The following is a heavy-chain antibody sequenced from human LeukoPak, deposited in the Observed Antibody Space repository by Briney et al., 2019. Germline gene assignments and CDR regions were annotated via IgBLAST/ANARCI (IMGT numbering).Heavy chain of an antibody. CDR2: IYHSGST. V-gene: IGHV4-38-2*02. CDR3: ARALSSSSGHDAFDI. CDR1: GYSISSGYY. Sequence: SETLSLTCTVSGYSISSGYYWGWIRQPPGKGLERIGRIYHSGSTYYNPSLKSRVTISVDTSKNQFSLKLSSVTAADTAVYYCARALSSSSGHDAFDIWGQGTMVTVSS. J-gene: IGHJ3*02. D-gene: IGHD6-6*01.